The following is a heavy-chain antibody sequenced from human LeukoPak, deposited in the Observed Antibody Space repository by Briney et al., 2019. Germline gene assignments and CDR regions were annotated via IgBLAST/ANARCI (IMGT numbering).Heavy chain of an antibody. Sequence: PSETLSLTCTVSGGSIRSYYWSWIRQAPGKGLEWIGFISYGGYTSYSPSLKSRVAISVDTSKSQFSLRLSSMTAADTAIYYCARGRNDNGGMFFDSWAQGTLVTVSS. CDR3: ARGRNDNGGMFFDS. D-gene: IGHD4-23*01. V-gene: IGHV4-59*01. J-gene: IGHJ4*02. CDR1: GGSIRSYY. CDR2: ISYGGYT.